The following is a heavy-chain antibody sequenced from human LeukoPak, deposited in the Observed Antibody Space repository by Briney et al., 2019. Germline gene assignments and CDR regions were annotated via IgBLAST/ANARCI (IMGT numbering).Heavy chain of an antibody. CDR2: IYHTGNT. Sequence: SETLSLICTVSGDSIRSSTNYWGWIRQPPGKGPEWIGSIYHTGNTYYNSSLQSRVTLSVDTSKNQFSLKLTSVTAADTAVYYCAHEDYNDFNSFDFWGQGTLVTVSS. V-gene: IGHV4-39*01. CDR1: GDSIRSSTNY. CDR3: AHEDYNDFNSFDF. J-gene: IGHJ4*02. D-gene: IGHD3-22*01.